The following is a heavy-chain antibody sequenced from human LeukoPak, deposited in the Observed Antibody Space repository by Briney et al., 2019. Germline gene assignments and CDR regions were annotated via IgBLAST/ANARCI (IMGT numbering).Heavy chain of an antibody. CDR3: ARRGDYVWGSYRMYYFDY. V-gene: IGHV5-10-1*01. CDR2: IDPSDSYT. J-gene: IGHJ4*02. D-gene: IGHD3-16*02. CDR1: GYSFTSYW. Sequence: GESLKISCKGSGYSFTSYWISWVRQMPGKGLEWMGRIDPSDSYTNYSPSFQGHVTISADKSISTAYLQRSSLKASDTAMYYCARRGDYVWGSYRMYYFDYWGQGTLVTVSS.